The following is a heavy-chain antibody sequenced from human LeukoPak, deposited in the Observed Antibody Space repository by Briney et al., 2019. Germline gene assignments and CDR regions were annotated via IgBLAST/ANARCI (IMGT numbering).Heavy chain of an antibody. Sequence: SGTLSLTCTVSGGSISNYYWSWIRQPPGKGLEWIGYIYYSGSTNYNPSLKSRVTISVDTSKNQFSLKLSSVTAADTAVYYCARGRWISLPDYWGQGTLVTVSS. CDR1: GGSISNYY. CDR2: IYYSGST. D-gene: IGHD5-12*01. J-gene: IGHJ4*02. V-gene: IGHV4-59*01. CDR3: ARGRWISLPDY.